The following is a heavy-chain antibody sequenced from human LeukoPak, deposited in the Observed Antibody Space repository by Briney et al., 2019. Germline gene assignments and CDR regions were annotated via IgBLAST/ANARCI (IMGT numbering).Heavy chain of an antibody. CDR3: ARWRGKHTINY. Sequence: ASVTVSCTASGYTFTSYYMHWVRQAPGQGLEWMGIINPSGGSTSYAQTFQGRVTMTRDTSTSTVYMELSRLRSEDTAVYYCARWRGKHTINYSGQGTLVTVSS. CDR1: GYTFTSYY. V-gene: IGHV1-46*01. J-gene: IGHJ4*02. CDR2: INPSGGST. D-gene: IGHD2-21*01.